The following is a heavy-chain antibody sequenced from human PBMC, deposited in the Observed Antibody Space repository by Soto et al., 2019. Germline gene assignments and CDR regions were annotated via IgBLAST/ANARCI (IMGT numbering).Heavy chain of an antibody. Sequence: QVQLVQSGAEVKKPGASVKVSGKASGYTFSSYALHWVRQAPGQRLAWMGWINAANGNVKYSQKFQGRVTITRDTSASTDYMELSSLRSEDTAVYYCARAVGQFDPWGQGTLGTVS. CDR1: GYTFSSYA. V-gene: IGHV1-3*01. CDR2: INAANGNV. J-gene: IGHJ5*02. D-gene: IGHD6-19*01. CDR3: ARAVGQFDP.